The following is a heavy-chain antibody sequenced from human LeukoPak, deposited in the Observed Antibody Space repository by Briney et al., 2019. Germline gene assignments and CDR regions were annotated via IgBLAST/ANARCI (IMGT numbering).Heavy chain of an antibody. Sequence: QSGGPLTLSCVVSGFTFSTYWMHWVRKAPGKGLVLVSRVSAYWSTTIYSDPVQGRFTTSRDNGINTVYLQMNSLGAEDTAVYYYARGFDGYPCGWWFDPWGQGTLVTVSS. CDR2: VSAYWSTT. V-gene: IGHV3-74*01. CDR3: ARGFDGYPCGWWFDP. CDR1: GFTFSTYW. J-gene: IGHJ5*02. D-gene: IGHD5-24*01.